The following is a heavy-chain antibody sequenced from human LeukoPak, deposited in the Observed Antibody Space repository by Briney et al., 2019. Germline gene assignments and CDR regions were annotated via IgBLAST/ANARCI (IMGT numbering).Heavy chain of an antibody. CDR3: ARRLRGYSYGYLVYYYYYMDV. Sequence: GGSLRLSCAASGFIFSSYSMNWVRQAPGKGLEWVANIKQDGSEKYYVDSVKGRFTISRDNAKNSLYLQMNSLRAEDTAVYYCARRLRGYSYGYLVYYYYYMDVWGKGTTVTISS. J-gene: IGHJ6*03. V-gene: IGHV3-7*01. D-gene: IGHD5-18*01. CDR1: GFIFSSYS. CDR2: IKQDGSEK.